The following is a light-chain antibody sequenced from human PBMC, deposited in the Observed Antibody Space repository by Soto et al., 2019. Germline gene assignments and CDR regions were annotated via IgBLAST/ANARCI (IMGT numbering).Light chain of an antibody. J-gene: IGKJ1*01. CDR2: GAS. CDR1: QSVNSIY. V-gene: IGKV3-20*01. Sequence: EIVMTQSPATLSVSPGERATLSCRASQSVNSIYLAWYQQKPGQAPRLLIYGASSRATGIPDRFSGSGSGTDFTLTISRLEPEDFALYYCQQYGGSPRTFGQGTKVDI. CDR3: QQYGGSPRT.